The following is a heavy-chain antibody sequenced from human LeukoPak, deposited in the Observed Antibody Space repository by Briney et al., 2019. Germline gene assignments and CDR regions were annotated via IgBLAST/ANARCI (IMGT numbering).Heavy chain of an antibody. Sequence: GRSLRLSCAASGFTFSSYGMHWVRQAPGKGLEWVAVIWYDGSNKYYADSVKGRFTISRDNSKNTLYLQMNSLRAEDTPVYYCGRDRYIRSEYTREYYYYGMVLGGKGTTVSVSS. D-gene: IGHD6-13*01. CDR1: GFTFSSYG. CDR3: GRDRYIRSEYTREYYYYGMVL. V-gene: IGHV3-33*01. J-gene: IGHJ6*04. CDR2: IWYDGSNK.